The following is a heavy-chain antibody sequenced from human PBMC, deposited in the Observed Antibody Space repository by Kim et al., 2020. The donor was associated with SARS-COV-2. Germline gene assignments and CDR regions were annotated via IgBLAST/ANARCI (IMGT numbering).Heavy chain of an antibody. CDR3: AKGGGWFGELMDV. J-gene: IGHJ6*02. Sequence: GGSLRLSCAASGFTFSSYGMHWVRQAPGKGLEWVAVISYDGSNKYYADSVKGRFTISRDNSKNTLYLQMNSLRAEDTAVYYCAKGGGWFGELMDVWGQGTTVTVSS. V-gene: IGHV3-30*18. D-gene: IGHD3-10*01. CDR1: GFTFSSYG. CDR2: ISYDGSNK.